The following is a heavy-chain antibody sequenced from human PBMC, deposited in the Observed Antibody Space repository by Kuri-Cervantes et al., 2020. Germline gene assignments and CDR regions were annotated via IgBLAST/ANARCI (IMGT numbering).Heavy chain of an antibody. CDR3: ATNFDYDILTSYYGLDS. Sequence: ASVKVSCKASGYTFTSYGISWVRQAPGQGLEWMGWISGDNSYTNYAQKFQGRITMTRDTSSTTAYMELRSLRSDDTAVYYCATNFDYDILTSYYGLDSWGQGTMVTVSS. J-gene: IGHJ3*01. V-gene: IGHV1-18*01. CDR2: ISGDNSYT. D-gene: IGHD3-9*01. CDR1: GYTFTSYG.